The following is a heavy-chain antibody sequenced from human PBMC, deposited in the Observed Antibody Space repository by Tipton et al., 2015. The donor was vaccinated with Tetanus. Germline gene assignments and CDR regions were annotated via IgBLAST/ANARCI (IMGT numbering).Heavy chain of an antibody. CDR1: GFTFSSDA. CDR3: ARVVRDYYYGMDV. CDR2: IGSFSRTI. J-gene: IGHJ6*02. V-gene: IGHV3-48*01. Sequence: SLRLSCAASGFTFSSDAMTWVRQAPGKGLEWISYIGSFSRTINHADSVRGRFTTFRDNAKSSLYLQMSRLRAEDTAVYYCARVVRDYYYGMDVWGQGTTVTVSS. D-gene: IGHD3-22*01.